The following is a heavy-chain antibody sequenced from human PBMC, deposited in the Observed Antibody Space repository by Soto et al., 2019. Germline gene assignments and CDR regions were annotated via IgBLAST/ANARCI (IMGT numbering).Heavy chain of an antibody. V-gene: IGHV1-18*01. CDR3: ARDGISGAEPFEI. CDR1: GYTFINYG. CDR2: ISAYNGNL. D-gene: IGHD1-20*01. J-gene: IGHJ3*02. Sequence: QVQLVQSGAEVKMPGASVKVSCKASGYTFINYGISWVRQAPGQGLEWMGWISAYNGNLNYAQKIQGRVTITTDASTTTAYMELRSLRSDDTAVYYCARDGISGAEPFEIWGQGTMVTVSS.